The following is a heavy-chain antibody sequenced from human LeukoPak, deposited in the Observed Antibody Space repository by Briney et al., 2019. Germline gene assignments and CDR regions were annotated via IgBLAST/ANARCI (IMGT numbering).Heavy chain of an antibody. CDR1: GGSFSGYY. V-gene: IGHV4-34*01. Sequence: KPSETLSLTCAVYGGSFSGYYWSWIRQPPGKGLEWIGEINHSGSTNYNPSLKSRVTISVDTSKNQFSLKLSSVTAADTAVYYCARGLYYYDSSGYSGHYFDYGGQETLVTVPS. CDR2: INHSGST. D-gene: IGHD3-22*01. J-gene: IGHJ4*02. CDR3: ARGLYYYDSSGYSGHYFDY.